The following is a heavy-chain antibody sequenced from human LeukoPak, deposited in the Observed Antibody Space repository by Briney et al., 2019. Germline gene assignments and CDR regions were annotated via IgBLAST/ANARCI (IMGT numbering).Heavy chain of an antibody. CDR2: FDLEDGET. Sequence: VASVTVSCKVSGYTLTELSMHWVRQAPGKGLEWMGGFDLEDGETIYAQKFQGRVTMTEDTSTDTAYMELSSLRSEDTAVYYCATDSDPYVVVAAAAFDIWGQGTMVTVSS. J-gene: IGHJ3*02. D-gene: IGHD2-15*01. CDR3: ATDSDPYVVVAAAAFDI. CDR1: GYTLTELS. V-gene: IGHV1-24*01.